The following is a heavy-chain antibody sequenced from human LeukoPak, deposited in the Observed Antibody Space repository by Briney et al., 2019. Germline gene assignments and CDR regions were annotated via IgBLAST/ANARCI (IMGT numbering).Heavy chain of an antibody. Sequence: PSETLSLTCTVSDASIDTHYWNWIRQPAGKGLEWIGRIYAGGSTNYNPSLKSRVTMSAVTSKNQFFLRLSSVTAADTAVYYCARALWAYGLDSWGQGALVIVSS. J-gene: IGHJ4*02. V-gene: IGHV4-4*07. D-gene: IGHD3-10*01. CDR2: IYAGGST. CDR3: ARALWAYGLDS. CDR1: DASIDTHY.